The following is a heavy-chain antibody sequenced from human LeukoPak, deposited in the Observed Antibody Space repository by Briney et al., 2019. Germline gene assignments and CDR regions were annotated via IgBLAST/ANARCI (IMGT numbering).Heavy chain of an antibody. V-gene: IGHV1-2*02. CDR1: GYTFTGYY. CDR2: INPNSGGT. CDR3: ARAYDFWSGPDY. Sequence: ASVKVSCKASGYTFTGYYMHWVRQAPGQGLEWMGWINPNSGGTNYAQKFQGRVTMTRDTSISTAYMELSRLRSDDTAVYYCARAYDFWSGPDYWGQGTLVTVSS. D-gene: IGHD3-3*01. J-gene: IGHJ4*02.